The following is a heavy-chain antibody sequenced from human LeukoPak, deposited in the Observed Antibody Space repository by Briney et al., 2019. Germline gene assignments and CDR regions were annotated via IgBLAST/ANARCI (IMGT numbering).Heavy chain of an antibody. Sequence: SETLSLTCTVSGGSISSSSYYWGWIRQPPGKGLEWIGSIYYSGSTNYNPSLKSRVTISVDKSKNQFSLKLSPVTAADTAVYYCARDSSSGWYRRTQVFDYWGQGTLVTVSS. CDR3: ARDSSSGWYRRTQVFDY. J-gene: IGHJ4*02. CDR2: IYYSGST. V-gene: IGHV4-39*07. D-gene: IGHD6-19*01. CDR1: GGSISSSSYY.